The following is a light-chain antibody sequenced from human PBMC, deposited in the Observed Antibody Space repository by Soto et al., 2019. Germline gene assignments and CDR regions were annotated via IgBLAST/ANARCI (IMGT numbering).Light chain of an antibody. CDR1: SSDVGGYKY. CDR2: DVT. V-gene: IGLV2-14*01. J-gene: IGLJ1*01. Sequence: QSALTQPASVSGSPGQSITISSTGTSSDVGGYKYVSWYQQHPGKAPKVTIYDVTKRPSGVSNRFSGSKSGDTASLTISGLQAEDEADYFCCSYAGTVAYVFGTGTKATVL. CDR3: CSYAGTVAYV.